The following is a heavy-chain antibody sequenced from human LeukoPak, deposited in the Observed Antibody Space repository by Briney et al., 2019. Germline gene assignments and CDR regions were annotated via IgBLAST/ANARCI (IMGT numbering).Heavy chain of an antibody. Sequence: SETLSLTCTVPAYSISSGYFWGWIRQPPGKGPEWIGSIFHSGSVYYNPSLQSRVTISVDTSKNQFSLKLSSVTAADTAVYYCARFFVTFYDSSGYIDYWGQGTLVTVSS. V-gene: IGHV4-38-2*02. D-gene: IGHD3-22*01. J-gene: IGHJ4*02. CDR3: ARFFVTFYDSSGYIDY. CDR2: IFHSGSV. CDR1: AYSISSGYF.